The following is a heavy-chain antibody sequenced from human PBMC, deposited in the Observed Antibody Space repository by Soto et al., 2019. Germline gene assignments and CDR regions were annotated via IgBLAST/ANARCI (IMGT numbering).Heavy chain of an antibody. CDR2: VHISGHS. Sequence: SETLSLTCTLSGGSVRAPDWWNWVRQSPDKGLEWIAEVHISGHSNYNPSLRSRVSVSIDSSKNQFYLNLNSVTAADTAIYYCAGVRQGCSANNCYFDPWGQGTQVTVSS. J-gene: IGHJ5*01. CDR3: AGVRQGCSANNCYFDP. D-gene: IGHD1-1*01. V-gene: IGHV4-4*02. CDR1: GGSVRAPDW.